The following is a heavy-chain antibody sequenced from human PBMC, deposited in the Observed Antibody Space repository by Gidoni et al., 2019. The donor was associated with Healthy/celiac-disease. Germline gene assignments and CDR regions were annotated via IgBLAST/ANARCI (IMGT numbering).Heavy chain of an antibody. CDR2: ISGSGGST. CDR3: AKNNERRRRYLPEYFQH. V-gene: IGHV3-23*01. CDR1: GLTFRSSA. Sequence: EVRLLESGGGLVEAGVSVRRSCASSGLTFRSSAMSWVRQAAGKGLEWVSAISGSGGSTDSADSVNGRFTSYRDNSKNTLYLQMNSLRAEDTAVYYCAKNNERRRRYLPEYFQHWGQGTLVTVSS. J-gene: IGHJ1*01. D-gene: IGHD4-17*01.